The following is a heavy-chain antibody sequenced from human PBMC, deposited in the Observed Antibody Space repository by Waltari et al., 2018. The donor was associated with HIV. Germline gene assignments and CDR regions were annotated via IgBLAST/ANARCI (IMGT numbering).Heavy chain of an antibody. CDR2: IKQDGNET. Sequence: EVQLVESGGGLVQPGGSMRLSCAASGFIFSSYWMSWVRKAPGKGLEWVANIKQDGNETYYVDSVKGRFTISRDNAKSSLYLQMNSLRAEDTAVYYCARKGGKYSSWAYWGQGTLVTVCS. D-gene: IGHD6-6*01. V-gene: IGHV3-7*01. CDR1: GFIFSSYW. CDR3: ARKGGKYSSWAY. J-gene: IGHJ4*02.